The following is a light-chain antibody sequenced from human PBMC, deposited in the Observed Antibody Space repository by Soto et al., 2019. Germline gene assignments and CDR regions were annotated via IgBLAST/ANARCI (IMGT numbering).Light chain of an antibody. J-gene: IGLJ1*01. Sequence: QSALTQPASVSGYPGQSITISCTGRSSDVGGYNYVSWYQQHPGKAPKFMIYEVSRRPSGVSNRFSGSKSGNTASLTVSGLKAEHEDDYYCSSYTTSNTYVFGTGTKVTAL. CDR2: EVS. CDR1: SSDVGGYNY. V-gene: IGLV2-14*01. CDR3: SSYTTSNTYV.